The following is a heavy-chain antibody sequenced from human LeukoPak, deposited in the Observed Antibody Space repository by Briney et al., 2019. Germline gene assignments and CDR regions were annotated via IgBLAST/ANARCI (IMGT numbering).Heavy chain of an antibody. CDR3: ARDGEMAPGYFDY. V-gene: IGHV4-61*01. CDR2: IYYSGST. Sequence: PSETLSLTCTVSGDSISSSNYYWAWIRQPPGKGLEWIGYIYYSGSTNYNPSLKSRVTISVDTSKNQFSLKLSSVTAADTAVYYCARDGEMAPGYFDYWGQGTLVTVSS. J-gene: IGHJ4*02. D-gene: IGHD5-24*01. CDR1: GDSISSSNYY.